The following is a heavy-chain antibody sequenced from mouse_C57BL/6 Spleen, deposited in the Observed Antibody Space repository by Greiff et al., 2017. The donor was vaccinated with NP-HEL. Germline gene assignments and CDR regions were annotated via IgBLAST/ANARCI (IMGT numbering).Heavy chain of an antibody. J-gene: IGHJ1*03. Sequence: QVQLQQSGAELVKPGASVKLSCKASGYTFTEYTIHWVKQRSGQGLEWIGWFYPGSGSIKYNEKFKDKATLTADKSSSTVYMELSRLTSEDSAVYCCARHEEDYYGSSVYWYFDVWGTGTTVTVSS. V-gene: IGHV1-62-2*01. CDR3: ARHEEDYYGSSVYWYFDV. CDR2: FYPGSGSI. D-gene: IGHD1-1*01. CDR1: GYTFTEYT.